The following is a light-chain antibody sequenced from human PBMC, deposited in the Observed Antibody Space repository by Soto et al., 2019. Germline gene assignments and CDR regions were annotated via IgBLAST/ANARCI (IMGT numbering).Light chain of an antibody. J-gene: IGKJ3*01. V-gene: IGKV1-9*01. CDR3: QQVKSYPRT. Sequence: DIHLTQSPSSLSASVGDRVTITCRASQAITNNLAWYQQKPGNPPRLLIYEESTLHSGVPSRFSGRKVGTQFILTIDSLQPEDFATYYCQQVKSYPRTFG. CDR1: QAITNN. CDR2: EES.